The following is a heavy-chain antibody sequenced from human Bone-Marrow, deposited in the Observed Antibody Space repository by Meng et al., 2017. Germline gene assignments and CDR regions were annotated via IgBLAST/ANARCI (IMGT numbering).Heavy chain of an antibody. CDR1: GYTFSDYY. CDR3: ARDFRIHGSYSFDY. CDR2: INPNGSDT. D-gene: IGHD1-14*01. Sequence: ASVKVSCKASGYTFSDYYIHWVRQAPGQGLEWMGRINPNGSDTRFGENFQGRVTLTRDTSISTVHMDLSGLTSDDTAVYYCARDFRIHGSYSFDYWGQGTLVTVSS. J-gene: IGHJ4*02. V-gene: IGHV1-2*06.